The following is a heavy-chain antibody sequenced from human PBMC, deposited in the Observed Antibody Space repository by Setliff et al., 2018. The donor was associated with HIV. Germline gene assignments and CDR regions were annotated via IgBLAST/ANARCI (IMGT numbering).Heavy chain of an antibody. CDR3: ATDAYHDLLTGPTPGAFDI. J-gene: IGHJ3*02. CDR2: FDPEDGET. CDR1: GYTLSELS. D-gene: IGHD3-9*01. Sequence: ASVKVSCKVSGYTLSELSIHWVRQAPGDGLEWMGGFDPEDGETIYAEKFQGRVTMTEDTATETAYMELSSLRSEDAAVYYCATDAYHDLLTGPTPGAFDIWGQGTVVTVSS. V-gene: IGHV1-24*01.